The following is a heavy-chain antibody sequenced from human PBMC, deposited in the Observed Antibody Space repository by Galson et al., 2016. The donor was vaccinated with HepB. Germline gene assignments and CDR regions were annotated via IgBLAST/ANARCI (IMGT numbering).Heavy chain of an antibody. Sequence: QSGAEVKKPGESLKISCKGSGYDFTSYWIGWVRQMPGKGLEWMGIIYPDDSDTRDNPSFQGQVSISADKSINTAYLQWTSLKASDTAMYYCARTDYGGNSDADAFDIWGQGTMVTVSS. J-gene: IGHJ3*02. CDR3: ARTDYGGNSDADAFDI. CDR2: IYPDDSDT. D-gene: IGHD4-23*01. V-gene: IGHV5-51*01. CDR1: GYDFTSYW.